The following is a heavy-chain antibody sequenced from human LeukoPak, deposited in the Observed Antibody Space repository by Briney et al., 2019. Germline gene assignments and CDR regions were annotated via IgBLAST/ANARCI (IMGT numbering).Heavy chain of an antibody. CDR2: IYSGGST. Sequence: GGSLRLSCAASGFTVSSNYMSWVRQAPGKGLEWVSVIYSGGSTYYADSVKGRFTISRDNSKNTLYLQMNSLRAEDTAVYYCARTPRNYYYYMDAWGKGTTVTVSS. CDR1: GFTVSSNY. CDR3: ARTPRNYYYYMDA. J-gene: IGHJ6*03. V-gene: IGHV3-53*01.